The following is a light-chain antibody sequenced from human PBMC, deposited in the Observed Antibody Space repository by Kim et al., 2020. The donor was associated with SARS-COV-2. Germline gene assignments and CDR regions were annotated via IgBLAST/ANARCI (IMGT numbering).Light chain of an antibody. Sequence: DIQMTQSPSSLSASVGDSVTITCRASQGINTYLAWYQQKRGKPPKLLIYAASTLQSGVSPRFSGSGSGTDFTLTISSLQPEDVATYYCQKYNSAPWTFGQGTKVEIK. CDR1: QGINTY. CDR3: QKYNSAPWT. J-gene: IGKJ1*01. V-gene: IGKV1-27*01. CDR2: AAS.